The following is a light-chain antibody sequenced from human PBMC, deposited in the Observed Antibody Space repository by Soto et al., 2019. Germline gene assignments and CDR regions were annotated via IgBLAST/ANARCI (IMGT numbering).Light chain of an antibody. Sequence: EIVLTQSPGTLSLSPGERATLSCRASHSVSSSYLAWYQQKPGQAPRLLIYGASSRATGIPDRFSGSGSGTEFTLTISSLQSEDFAVYYCQQYNNWPGTFGQGTKVDIK. CDR1: HSVSSSY. CDR3: QQYNNWPGT. CDR2: GAS. J-gene: IGKJ1*01. V-gene: IGKV3-20*01.